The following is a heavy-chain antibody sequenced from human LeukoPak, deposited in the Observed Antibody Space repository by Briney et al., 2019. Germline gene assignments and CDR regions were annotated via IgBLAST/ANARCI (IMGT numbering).Heavy chain of an antibody. D-gene: IGHD3-10*01. Sequence: PSETLSLTCTVSGGSISSYYWSWIRQPPGKGLEWIGYIYYSGSTNYNPSLKSRVTISVDTSKNQFSLKLSSVTAADTAVYYCASSRFGEEIDYWGRGTLVTVSS. CDR1: GGSISSYY. CDR2: IYYSGST. V-gene: IGHV4-59*01. J-gene: IGHJ4*02. CDR3: ASSRFGEEIDY.